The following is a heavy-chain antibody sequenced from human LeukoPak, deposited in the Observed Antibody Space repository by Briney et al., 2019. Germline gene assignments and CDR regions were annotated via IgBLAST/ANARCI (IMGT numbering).Heavy chain of an antibody. D-gene: IGHD6-13*01. CDR1: GXSMSSYY. J-gene: IGHJ4*02. Sequence: SETLSLTCIVSGXSMSSYYWSWIQQPAGKGLEWIVRVYTDGSTNYNPSPNSRVTMSVDTSKKHFSLRLNSVTAADTAVYYCATYDQKLAFDNWGQGTLVTVSS. CDR2: VYTDGST. CDR3: ATYDQKLAFDN. V-gene: IGHV4-4*07.